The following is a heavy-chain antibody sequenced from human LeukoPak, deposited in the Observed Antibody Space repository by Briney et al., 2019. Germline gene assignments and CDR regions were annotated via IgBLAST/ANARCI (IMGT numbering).Heavy chain of an antibody. CDR2: IRGDWHDT. J-gene: IGHJ4*02. Sequence: RGGSLRPSCTASGFRFSDFWMHWVRQAPGKGLVWVSRIRGDWHDTTYADSVKGRFTISRDNAQNTLYLQMNSLRVEDTAVYYCASDRVLGSGSLDNWGQGTLVTVSS. CDR3: ASDRVLGSGSLDN. V-gene: IGHV3-74*01. D-gene: IGHD3-10*01. CDR1: GFRFSDFW.